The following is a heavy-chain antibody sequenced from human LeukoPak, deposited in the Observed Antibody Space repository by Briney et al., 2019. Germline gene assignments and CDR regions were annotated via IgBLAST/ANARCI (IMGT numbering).Heavy chain of an antibody. V-gene: IGHV3-23*01. CDR1: GFTFSTFA. CDR3: AKGLFVVPAAMTRTGGEPLDY. CDR2: IFPSGGEI. J-gene: IGHJ4*02. Sequence: GGSLRLSCAASGFTFSTFAMIWVRQPPGKGLEWVSSIFPSGGEIHYADSVRGRFTISRDNSKSTLSLQMNSLRAEDTAVYYCAKGLFVVPAAMTRTGGEPLDYWGQGTLVTVSS. D-gene: IGHD2-2*01.